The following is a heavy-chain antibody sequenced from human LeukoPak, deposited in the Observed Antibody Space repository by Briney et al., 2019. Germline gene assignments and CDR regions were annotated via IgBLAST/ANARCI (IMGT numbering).Heavy chain of an antibody. CDR2: IYYSGNT. Sequence: PSETLSLTCTVSGDSISTSNSYWGWIRQPPGKGLEWIGSIYYSGNTYYNASLKSRVTISVDTSKNQFSLKLTSVTAADTAVYYCARHSSGYDYPLYYFDYWGQGTLVTVSS. CDR1: GDSISTSNSY. CDR3: ARHSSGYDYPLYYFDY. V-gene: IGHV4-39*01. D-gene: IGHD5-12*01. J-gene: IGHJ4*02.